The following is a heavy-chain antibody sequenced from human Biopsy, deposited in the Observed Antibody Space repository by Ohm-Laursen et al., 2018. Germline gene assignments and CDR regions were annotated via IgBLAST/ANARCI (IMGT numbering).Heavy chain of an antibody. J-gene: IGHJ6*02. CDR1: GDSVTKYY. D-gene: IGHD4-11*01. Sequence: SETLSLTWAVSGDSVTKYYWSWIRQPPGKGLEWIGHTYYSVMTNYNPSLQSRVSISVDTSRNQVSLTLSSVTAADTAVYYCARDSGILNYGNFKYYHYYGMDVWGQGTKVTVSS. CDR3: ARDSGILNYGNFKYYHYYGMDV. CDR2: TYYSVMT. V-gene: IGHV4-59*02.